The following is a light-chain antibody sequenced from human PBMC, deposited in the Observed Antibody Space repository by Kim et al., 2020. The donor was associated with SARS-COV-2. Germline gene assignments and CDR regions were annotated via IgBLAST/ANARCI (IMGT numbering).Light chain of an antibody. CDR3: QSYDSNNRWV. J-gene: IGLJ3*02. Sequence: KTVTISCTRSSGYSANNYVQWYQQRPGSAPTSVIYEDTKRPSGVPDRFSGSLDRSSNSASLIISGLRTEDEADYYCQSYDSNNRWVFGGGTQLTVL. CDR1: SGYSANNY. CDR2: EDT. V-gene: IGLV6-57*03.